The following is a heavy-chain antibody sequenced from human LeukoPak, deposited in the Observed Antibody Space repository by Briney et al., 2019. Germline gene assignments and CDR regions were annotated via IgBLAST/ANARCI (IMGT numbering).Heavy chain of an antibody. CDR3: ARRSHDSSGYHTSFDY. J-gene: IGHJ4*02. V-gene: IGHV4-34*01. Sequence: PSETLSLTCAVYGGSFSGYYWSWIRQPPGKGLEWIGEINHSGSTNYNPSLKSRVTISVDTSKNQFSLKLSSVTAADTAVYYCARRSHDSSGYHTSFDYWGQGTLVTVSS. CDR2: INHSGST. D-gene: IGHD3-22*01. CDR1: GGSFSGYY.